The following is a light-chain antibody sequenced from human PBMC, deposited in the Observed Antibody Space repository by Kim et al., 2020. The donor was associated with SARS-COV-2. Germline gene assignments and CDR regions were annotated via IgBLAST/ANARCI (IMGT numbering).Light chain of an antibody. Sequence: DIQMAQSPSSLSASVGDRVTITCRASQAISYALAWYQQKPGTAPKVLVKLQTGVPSRFSGSGSGTDYTLTISSLQPEDFATYYCQQYYNAPYSFGQGTKLEI. CDR3: QQYYNAPYS. V-gene: IGKV1-NL1*01. CDR1: QAISYA. J-gene: IGKJ2*01.